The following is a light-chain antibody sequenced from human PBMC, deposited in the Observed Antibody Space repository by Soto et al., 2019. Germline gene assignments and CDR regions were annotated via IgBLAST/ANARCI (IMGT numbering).Light chain of an antibody. CDR3: QQYNNWPPYT. CDR2: GAS. V-gene: IGKV3-15*01. CDR1: QSVSSN. Sequence: EIVMTQSPGTLSVSPGERATLSCRASQSVSSNLAWYQQKPGQAPRLLIYGASTRATGIPARFSGSGSGTVFTLSISSLQSEDFAVYYCQQYNNWPPYTFGQGTKLEIK. J-gene: IGKJ2*01.